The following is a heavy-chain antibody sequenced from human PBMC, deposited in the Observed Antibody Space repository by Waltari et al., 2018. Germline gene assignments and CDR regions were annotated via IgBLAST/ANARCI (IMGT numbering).Heavy chain of an antibody. CDR2: LYHAGNT. CDR3: ARGNTKYGMDV. V-gene: IGHV3-53*01. Sequence: EVQLVESGGHLIQPGGSLRLSCAASSFNVSSYYMNWVRQAPGKGLWCVSILYHAGNTYYADSVKGRFTFSRDNSKNTLYLQMNSLRAEDTAVYYCARGNTKYGMDVWGQGTTVTVSS. CDR1: SFNVSSYY. D-gene: IGHD3-10*01. J-gene: IGHJ6*02.